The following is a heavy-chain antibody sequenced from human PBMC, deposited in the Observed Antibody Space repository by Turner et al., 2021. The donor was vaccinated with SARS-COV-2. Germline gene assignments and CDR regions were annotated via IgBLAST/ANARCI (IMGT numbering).Heavy chain of an antibody. J-gene: IGHJ6*02. D-gene: IGHD3-9*01. V-gene: IGHV3-30*04. CDR2: ISYDGSNK. Sequence: QVQLVESGGGVVQPGRSLRLSCAPSGFTFSSYAMHWVRKAPGKGLEWVAVISYDGSNKYYADSVKGRFTISRDNSKNTLYLQMNSLRAEDTAVYYCAKDSGILTGYGYYYYGMDVWGQGTTVTVSS. CDR3: AKDSGILTGYGYYYYGMDV. CDR1: GFTFSSYA.